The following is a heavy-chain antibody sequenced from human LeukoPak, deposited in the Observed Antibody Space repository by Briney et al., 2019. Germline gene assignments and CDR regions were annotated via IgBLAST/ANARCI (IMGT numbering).Heavy chain of an antibody. CDR2: ISYDGSNK. D-gene: IGHD6-19*01. Sequence: PGGSLRLSCAASGFTFSSYAMHWVRQAPGKGLEWVAVISYDGSNKYYADSVKGRFTISRDNSKNTLYLQMNSLRAEDTAVYYCARDRIAVAGGGFDYWGQGTQVTVSS. V-gene: IGHV3-30*04. J-gene: IGHJ4*02. CDR1: GFTFSSYA. CDR3: ARDRIAVAGGGFDY.